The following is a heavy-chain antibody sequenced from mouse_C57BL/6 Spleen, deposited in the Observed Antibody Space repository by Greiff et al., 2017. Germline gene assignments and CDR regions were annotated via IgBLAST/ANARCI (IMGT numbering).Heavy chain of an antibody. Sequence: VQLQQSGAELVRPGTSVKVSCKASGYAFTNYLIEWVKQRPGQGLEWIGVINPGSGGTNYNEKFKGKATLTADKSSSTAYMQLSSLTSEVYAVDFGARVYLGGYYAVADWGQGTLVTVSA. V-gene: IGHV1-54*01. D-gene: IGHD2-3*01. J-gene: IGHJ3*01. CDR3: ARVYLGGYYAVAD. CDR2: INPGSGGT. CDR1: GYAFTNYL.